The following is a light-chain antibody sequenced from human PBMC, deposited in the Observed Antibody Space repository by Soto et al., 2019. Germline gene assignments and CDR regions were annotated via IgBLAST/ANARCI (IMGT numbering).Light chain of an antibody. CDR2: GAS. CDR1: QSVSSSY. Sequence: EIVLTQSPGTLSLSPGERATLSCRASQSVSSSYLAWYQQNRGQAPRLLIYGASSRAPGIPDRFGGSGSGTYFTLTISILEPEDFAVYYCQQYGRSRWTFGQGTKVEIK. V-gene: IGKV3-20*01. J-gene: IGKJ1*01. CDR3: QQYGRSRWT.